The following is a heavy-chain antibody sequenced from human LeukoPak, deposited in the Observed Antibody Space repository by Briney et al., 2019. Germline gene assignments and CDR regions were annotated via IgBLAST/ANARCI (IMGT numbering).Heavy chain of an antibody. CDR3: AGYIAVAGSHYFYGMDV. D-gene: IGHD6-19*01. Sequence: GGSLRLSCAASGFTFSNYAMHWVRQAPGKGLEWVAIISFDGSDKYYADSVKGRFSISRDNSQNTLFLQMNSLRAEDTAIYYCAGYIAVAGSHYFYGMDVWGQGTTVTVSS. CDR2: ISFDGSDK. CDR1: GFTFSNYA. V-gene: IGHV3-30-3*01. J-gene: IGHJ6*02.